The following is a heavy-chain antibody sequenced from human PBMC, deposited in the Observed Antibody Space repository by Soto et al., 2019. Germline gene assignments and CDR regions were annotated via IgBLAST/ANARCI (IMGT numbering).Heavy chain of an antibody. CDR2: INAGNGNT. D-gene: IGHD4-4*01. J-gene: IGHJ6*02. CDR3: ARGLSNYALSAAGMDV. V-gene: IGHV1-3*01. CDR1: GYTFTSYA. Sequence: ASVKVSCKASGYTFTSYAMHWVRQAPGQRLEWMGWINAGNGNTKYSQKFQGRVTITRDTSASTAYMELSSLRSEDTAVYYCARGLSNYALSAAGMDVWGQGTTVTVSS.